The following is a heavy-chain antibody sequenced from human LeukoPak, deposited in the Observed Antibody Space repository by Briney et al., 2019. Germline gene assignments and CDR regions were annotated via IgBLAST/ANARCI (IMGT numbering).Heavy chain of an antibody. V-gene: IGHV3-48*01. CDR2: ISSSSSTI. CDR3: ARGASGSYYADQPPDALARAWPFDI. J-gene: IGHJ3*02. D-gene: IGHD1-26*01. Sequence: GGSLRLSCAASGLTFSSYSMNWVRQAPGKGLEWVSYISSSSSTIYYADSVKGRFTISRDNAKNSLYLQMNSLGAEDTAVYYCARGASGSYYADQPPDALARAWPFDIWGQGTMVTVSS. CDR1: GLTFSSYS.